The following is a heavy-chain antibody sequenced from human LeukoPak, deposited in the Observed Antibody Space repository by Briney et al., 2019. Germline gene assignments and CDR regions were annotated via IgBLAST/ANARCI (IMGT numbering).Heavy chain of an antibody. J-gene: IGHJ5*02. CDR2: IYYSGST. CDR3: ARGDSSSSNWFDP. V-gene: IGHV4-30-4*08. Sequence: SETLSLTCTVSGGSISSGDYYWSWIRQPPGKGLEWIGYIYYSGSTYYNPSLKGRVTISVDTSKNQFSLQLSSVTAADTAVYYCARGDSSSSNWFDPWGQGTLVTVSS. CDR1: GGSISSGDYY. D-gene: IGHD3-22*01.